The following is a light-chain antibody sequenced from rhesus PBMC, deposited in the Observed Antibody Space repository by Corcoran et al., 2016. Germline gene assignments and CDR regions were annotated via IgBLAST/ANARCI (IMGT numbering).Light chain of an antibody. CDR2: GAS. Sequence: QVILTQSPATLSLSPGERATLSCRASQTVSTYLAWYQQKPGQAPRLLIYGASRRATGLPDRLGGSGAGTGFTLPISSLGPEDVGGYPCYQHSSGFRTFGQGTKVEIK. CDR3: YQHSSGFRT. CDR1: QTVSTY. V-gene: IGKV3-10*01. J-gene: IGKJ1*01.